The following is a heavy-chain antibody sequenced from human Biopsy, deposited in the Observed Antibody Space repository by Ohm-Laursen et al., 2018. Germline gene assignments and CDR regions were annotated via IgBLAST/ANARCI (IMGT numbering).Heavy chain of an antibody. CDR3: GRAVRDQLLTDP. Sequence: SVKVSCKASGYTFTSYDITWVRQASGQGPEWIGWLNPVSGNSNFGQKFRGRVTVTSDTSISTAYMELSGLTSDDTATYYCGRAVRDQLLTDPWGQGTLVTVTS. D-gene: IGHD1-7*01. CDR1: GYTFTSYD. J-gene: IGHJ5*02. CDR2: LNPVSGNS. V-gene: IGHV1-8*01.